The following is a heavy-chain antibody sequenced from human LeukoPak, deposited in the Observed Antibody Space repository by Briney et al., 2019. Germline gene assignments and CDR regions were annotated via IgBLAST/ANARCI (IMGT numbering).Heavy chain of an antibody. J-gene: IGHJ4*02. D-gene: IGHD5/OR15-5a*01. Sequence: QPGGSLRLSCAASGFTFSSYAMSWVRQAPGKGLEWVSAISGPAGSWDYADSVKGRFTISGDNSKNTLFLQMNSLRAEDTAIYYCAKKVGLVSAPLNYFDVWGQGTLVTVSS. CDR2: ISGPAGSW. CDR1: GFTFSSYA. CDR3: AKKVGLVSAPLNYFDV. V-gene: IGHV3-23*01.